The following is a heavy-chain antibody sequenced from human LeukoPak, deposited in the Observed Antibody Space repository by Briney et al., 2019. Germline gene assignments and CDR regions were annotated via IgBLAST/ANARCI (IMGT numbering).Heavy chain of an antibody. D-gene: IGHD3-10*01. Sequence: PSETLSLTCTVSGGSTSSSSYYWGWIRQPPGKGLEWIGSIYYSGSTYYNPSLKSRVTISVDTSKNQFSLKLSSVTAADTAVYYCARLTSNHYYGSGSYLDYWGQGTLVTVSS. CDR3: ARLTSNHYYGSGSYLDY. J-gene: IGHJ4*02. V-gene: IGHV4-39*01. CDR2: IYYSGST. CDR1: GGSTSSSSYY.